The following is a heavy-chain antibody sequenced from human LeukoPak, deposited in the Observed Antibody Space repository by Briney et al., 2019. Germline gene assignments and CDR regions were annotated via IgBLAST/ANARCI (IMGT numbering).Heavy chain of an antibody. V-gene: IGHV1-18*04. Sequence: ASVKVSCKASGYTFTSYGISWVRQAPGRGLEWMGWISAYNGNTNYAQKLQGRVTMTTDTSTSTAYMELRSLRSDDTAVYYCAREGTDTAMGSFDYWGQGTLVTVSA. J-gene: IGHJ4*02. CDR3: AREGTDTAMGSFDY. CDR1: GYTFTSYG. D-gene: IGHD5-18*01. CDR2: ISAYNGNT.